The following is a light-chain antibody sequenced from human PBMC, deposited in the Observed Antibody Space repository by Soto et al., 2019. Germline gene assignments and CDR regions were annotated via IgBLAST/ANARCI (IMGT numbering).Light chain of an antibody. CDR1: SSNIGSHP. V-gene: IGLV1-44*01. CDR3: AAWDDSLKGWV. Sequence: QSVLTQPPSASGTPGQRVTISCSGSSSNIGSHPVDWYQHLPGMAPKLLIYSTDQRPSGLTDRFSGSKSGTSASLAISGLQSEDEADYYCAAWDDSLKGWVFGGGTKLTVL. CDR2: STD. J-gene: IGLJ3*02.